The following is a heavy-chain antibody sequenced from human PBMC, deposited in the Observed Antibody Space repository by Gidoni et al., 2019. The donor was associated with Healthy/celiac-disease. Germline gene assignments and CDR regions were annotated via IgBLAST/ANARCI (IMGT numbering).Heavy chain of an antibody. CDR1: GGSFSGYY. Sequence: QVKLRQWGAVLLTHSETLSLTCAVYGGSFSGYYWSWIRQPPGKGLEWIGDINHSGSTNYNPSLKSRVTISVDTSKNQFSLNLSSVTAADTAVYYCARGHYYDSSGSNAFDIWGQGTMVTVSS. J-gene: IGHJ3*02. CDR3: ARGHYYDSSGSNAFDI. V-gene: IGHV4-34*01. CDR2: INHSGST. D-gene: IGHD3-22*01.